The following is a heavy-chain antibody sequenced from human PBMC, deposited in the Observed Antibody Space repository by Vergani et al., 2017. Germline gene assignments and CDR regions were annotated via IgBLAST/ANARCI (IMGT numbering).Heavy chain of an antibody. Sequence: QVQLVQSGAEVKKPGASVKVSCKASGGTFSSYAISWVRQAPGQGLEWMGRIIPILGIANYAQKFQGRVTITVDKSTSTAYMELSRLSSEDTAVYYCARESIPPLGCRYYYYYMDVWGKGTTVTVSS. D-gene: IGHD2-21*01. V-gene: IGHV1-69*09. CDR2: IIPILGIA. J-gene: IGHJ6*03. CDR1: GGTFSSYA. CDR3: ARESIPPLGCRYYYYYMDV.